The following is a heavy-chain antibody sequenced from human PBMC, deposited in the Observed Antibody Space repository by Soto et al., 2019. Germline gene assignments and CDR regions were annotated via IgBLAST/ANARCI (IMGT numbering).Heavy chain of an antibody. D-gene: IGHD6-13*01. CDR3: ARDRRVIAAPGGGMDV. V-gene: IGHV1-18*01. CDR1: GYIFTSYR. CDR2: ITADNGNT. J-gene: IGHJ6*02. Sequence: QVRLVQSGAEVKKPGASVKVSCKSSGYIFTSYRINWVRQAPGQGPEWLGWITADNGNTDYPQKLQGRVTMTTDTSKSTAYLELRSLTSDDTAVYYCARDRRVIAAPGGGMDVWGQGTTVTVTS.